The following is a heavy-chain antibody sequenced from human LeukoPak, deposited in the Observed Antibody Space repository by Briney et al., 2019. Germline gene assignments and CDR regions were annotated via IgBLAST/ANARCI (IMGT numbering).Heavy chain of an antibody. Sequence: SETLSLTCAVYGGSFSGYYWSWIRQPPGKGLEWIGEINHSGSTNYNPSLKSRVTISVDTSKNQFSLKLSSVTAADTAAYYCARGCGSGTHYYYYMDVWGKGTTVTVSS. V-gene: IGHV4-34*01. CDR3: ARGCGSGTHYYYYMDV. D-gene: IGHD3-10*01. J-gene: IGHJ6*03. CDR2: INHSGST. CDR1: GGSFSGYY.